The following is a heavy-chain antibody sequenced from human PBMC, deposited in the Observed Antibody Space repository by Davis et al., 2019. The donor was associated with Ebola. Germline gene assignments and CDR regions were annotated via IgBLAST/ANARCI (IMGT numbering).Heavy chain of an antibody. V-gene: IGHV1-3*01. D-gene: IGHD3-22*01. Sequence: ASVKVSCKASGYTFTSYAMHWVRQAPGQRFEWMGWINAGNGNTKYSQKFQGRVTITRDTSASTAYMELSSLRSEDTAVYYCARVRYYYDSSGYYYDYFDLWGQGTLVTVSS. CDR1: GYTFTSYA. CDR3: ARVRYYYDSSGYYYDYFDL. CDR2: INAGNGNT. J-gene: IGHJ4*02.